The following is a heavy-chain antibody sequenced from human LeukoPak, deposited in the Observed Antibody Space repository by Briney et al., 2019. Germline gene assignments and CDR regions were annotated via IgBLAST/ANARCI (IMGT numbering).Heavy chain of an antibody. D-gene: IGHD5-18*01. V-gene: IGHV1-46*01. CDR1: GYTFTSYY. J-gene: IGHJ4*02. Sequence: GASVKVSSKASGYTFTSYYMHWVRQAPGQGLEWMGIINPSGGSTSYAQKFQGRVTMTRDTSTSTVYMELSSLRSEDTAVYYCARDRSVDTALDYWGQGTLVTVSS. CDR2: INPSGGST. CDR3: ARDRSVDTALDY.